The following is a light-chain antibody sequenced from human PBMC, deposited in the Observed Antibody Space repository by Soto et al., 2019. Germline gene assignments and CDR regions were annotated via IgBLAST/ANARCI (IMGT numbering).Light chain of an antibody. V-gene: IGKV3-15*01. CDR2: DAS. CDR3: QQYNNWPLT. CDR1: QSVNRN. Sequence: EIVMTQSPATLSVSPGERATLSCRASQSVNRNLAWYQQKPGQTPSLLIYDASSRAPGIPARFSGSGSGTDFTLTISSLQSEDFAVYYCQQYNNWPLTFGGGTNVEIK. J-gene: IGKJ4*01.